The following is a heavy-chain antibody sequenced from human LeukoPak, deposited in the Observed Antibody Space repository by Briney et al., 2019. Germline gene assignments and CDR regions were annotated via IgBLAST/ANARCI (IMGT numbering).Heavy chain of an antibody. V-gene: IGHV1-24*01. Sequence: ASVKVSCKVSGYTLTELSMHWVQQAPGKGLEWMGGFDPEDGETIYAQKFQGRVTMTEDTSTDTAYMELSSLRSEDTAVYYCATFGGGLWFGELFDEAGAFDIWGQGTMATVSS. CDR2: FDPEDGET. J-gene: IGHJ3*02. CDR3: ATFGGGLWFGELFDEAGAFDI. CDR1: GYTLTELS. D-gene: IGHD3-10*01.